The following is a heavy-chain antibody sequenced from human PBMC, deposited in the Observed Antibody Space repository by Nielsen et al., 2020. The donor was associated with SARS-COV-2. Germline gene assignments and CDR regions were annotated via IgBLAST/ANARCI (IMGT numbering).Heavy chain of an antibody. CDR2: ISWNSGSI. CDR1: GFTFDDYA. D-gene: IGHD1-14*01. V-gene: IGHV3-9*01. Sequence: GESLRLSCAASGFTFDDYAMHWVRQAPGKGLEWVSGISWNSGSIAYADSVKGRFTISRDNAKNSLHLQMNSLRAEDTAFYYCARGRRVGTTLFEYWGQETLVTVSS. J-gene: IGHJ4*02. CDR3: ARGRRVGTTLFEY.